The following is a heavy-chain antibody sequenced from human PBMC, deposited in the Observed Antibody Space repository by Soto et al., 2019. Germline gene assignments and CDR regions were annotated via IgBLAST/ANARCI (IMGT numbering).Heavy chain of an antibody. CDR2: ISAYNGNT. J-gene: IGHJ4*02. CDR3: ARDSDAPPPQWLVPGFDY. D-gene: IGHD6-19*01. V-gene: IGHV1-18*01. Sequence: ASVKVSCKASGYIFTSYGITWVRQAPGQGLEWMGWISAYNGNTKYTQRLQGRVTMTTDTSTSTAYMELRSLTSDDTAVYYCARDSDAPPPQWLVPGFDYWGQGTPVTVSS. CDR1: GYIFTSYG.